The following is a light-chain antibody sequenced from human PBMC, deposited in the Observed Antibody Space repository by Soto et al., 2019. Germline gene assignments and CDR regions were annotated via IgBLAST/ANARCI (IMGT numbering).Light chain of an antibody. V-gene: IGKV1-5*03. CDR1: QSINRW. CDR2: KTS. CDR3: QQYNNYPWT. J-gene: IGKJ1*01. Sequence: DIQMTQSPSTLSASVGDRVTITCRASQSINRWLAWYQQKPGTAPKLLIYKTSSLESGVPSRFVGSGSGTDFTFTISSLQADDFATYYCQQYNNYPWTFGQGTKVEIK.